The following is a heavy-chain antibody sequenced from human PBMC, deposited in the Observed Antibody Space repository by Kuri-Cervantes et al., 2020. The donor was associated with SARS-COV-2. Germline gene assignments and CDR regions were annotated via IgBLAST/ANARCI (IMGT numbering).Heavy chain of an antibody. CDR1: GGSISNSSYY. D-gene: IGHD3-22*01. V-gene: IGHV4-61*02. Sequence: LRLSCTVSGGSISNSSYYWGWIRQPPGKGLEWIGRIYSSGNTNYNPSLKSRVTISEDTSKNQFSLKLTSVTAADTAVYFCARGRGYHDSSGYYFDSWGQGTLVTVSS. CDR3: ARGRGYHDSSGYYFDS. CDR2: IYSSGNT. J-gene: IGHJ4*02.